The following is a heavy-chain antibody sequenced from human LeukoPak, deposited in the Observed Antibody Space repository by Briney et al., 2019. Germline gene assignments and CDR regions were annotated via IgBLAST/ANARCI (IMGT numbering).Heavy chain of an antibody. Sequence: GGSLTLSCAASGFTFSDYAMSWVRQAPGKGLEWVSTASYYVGKQYHADSMRGRFTVSRDNSRNTVSLQMSSLRVEDTGIYYCAKAGIGADGAGFLCEYWGQGTLVTVSS. D-gene: IGHD1-1*01. CDR3: AKAGIGADGAGFLCEY. CDR1: GFTFSDYA. CDR2: ASYYVGKQ. V-gene: IGHV3-23*01. J-gene: IGHJ4*02.